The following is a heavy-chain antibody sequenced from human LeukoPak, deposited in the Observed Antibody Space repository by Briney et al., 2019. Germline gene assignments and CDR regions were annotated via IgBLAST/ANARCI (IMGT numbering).Heavy chain of an antibody. CDR1: GFTVSSNY. V-gene: IGHV3-7*01. Sequence: GGSLRLSCAASGFTVSSNYMSWVRQAPGKGLEWVASINQDGSGKNYVDSVKGRFTVSGDNAKKYLQMNSLRAEDTAVYYCAMNWNVPPRDYWGQGTLVTVSS. CDR2: INQDGSGK. D-gene: IGHD1-1*01. CDR3: AMNWNVPPRDY. J-gene: IGHJ4*02.